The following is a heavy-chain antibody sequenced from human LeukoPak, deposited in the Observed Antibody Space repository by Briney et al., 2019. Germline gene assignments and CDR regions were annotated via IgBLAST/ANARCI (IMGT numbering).Heavy chain of an antibody. CDR3: ARVHKDAFDI. V-gene: IGHV4-59*01. Sequence: SETLSLTCTVSGGSISIYYWSWIRQPPGKGLEWIGYIYYSGSTNYNPSLKSRVTISVDTSKNQFSLKLSSVTAADTAVYYCARVHKDAFDIWGQGTMVTVSS. J-gene: IGHJ3*02. CDR2: IYYSGST. CDR1: GGSISIYY.